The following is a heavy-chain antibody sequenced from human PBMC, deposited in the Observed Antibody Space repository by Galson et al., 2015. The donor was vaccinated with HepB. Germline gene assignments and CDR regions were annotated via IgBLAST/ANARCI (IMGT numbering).Heavy chain of an antibody. CDR3: ADEPEVVVAARRSVFDI. CDR1: GGTFSSYT. CDR2: IIAILGKA. Sequence: SVKVSCKASGGTFSSYTISWVRQAPGQGLEWMGRIIAILGKANYAQKFKGRVTITADKSKNTAYMELSSLRSEDTAVYYCADEPEVVVAARRSVFDIWGQGTMVTVSS. D-gene: IGHD2-2*01. V-gene: IGHV1-69*02. J-gene: IGHJ3*02.